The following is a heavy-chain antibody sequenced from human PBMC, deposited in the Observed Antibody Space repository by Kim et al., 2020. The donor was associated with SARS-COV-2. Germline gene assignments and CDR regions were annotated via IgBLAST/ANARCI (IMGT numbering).Heavy chain of an antibody. Sequence: SETLSLTCAVYGGSFSGYYWSWIRQPPGKGLEWIGEINHSGSTNYNPSLKSRVTISVDTSKNQFSLKLSSVTAADTAVYYCARGSGGASSLYYWGQGTLVTVSS. CDR1: GGSFSGYY. CDR3: ARGSGGASSLYY. D-gene: IGHD1-26*01. V-gene: IGHV4-34*01. J-gene: IGHJ4*02. CDR2: INHSGST.